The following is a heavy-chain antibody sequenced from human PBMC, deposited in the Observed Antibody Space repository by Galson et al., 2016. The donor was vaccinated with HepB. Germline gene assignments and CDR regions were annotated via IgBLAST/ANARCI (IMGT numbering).Heavy chain of an antibody. D-gene: IGHD3-22*01. CDR1: GFTFSSYA. J-gene: IGHJ3*02. CDR3: ARGVGWYYYDSSGYLDAFDI. Sequence: SLRLSCAASGFTFSSYAMSWVRQAPGKGLEWVSAISGSGASTYYADSVKGRFTISRDNSQNTLYLQINSLRAEDTAVYYCARGVGWYYYDSSGYLDAFDIWGQGTMVTVSS. V-gene: IGHV3-23*01. CDR2: ISGSGAST.